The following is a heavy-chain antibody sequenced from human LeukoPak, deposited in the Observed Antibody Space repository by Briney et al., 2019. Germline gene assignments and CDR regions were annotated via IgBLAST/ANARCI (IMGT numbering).Heavy chain of an antibody. CDR3: AKGYCTTTNCYTYYYYYMDV. J-gene: IGHJ6*03. V-gene: IGHV3-30*02. CDR2: IRYDGSNK. CDR1: GFTFSSFA. D-gene: IGHD2-2*02. Sequence: PGRSLRLSCAASGFTFSSFAMHWVRQAPGKGLEWVAFIRYDGSNKYYADSVRGRFTISRDNSKNTLYLQMNGLRGEDTAVYYCAKGYCTTTNCYTYYYYYMDVWGKGTTVTVSS.